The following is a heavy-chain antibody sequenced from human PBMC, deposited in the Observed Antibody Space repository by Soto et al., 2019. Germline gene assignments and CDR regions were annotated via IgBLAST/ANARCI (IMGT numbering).Heavy chain of an antibody. CDR2: ISGSGSST. J-gene: IGHJ4*02. V-gene: IGHV3-23*01. CDR3: EKSIIAAGKYQFEK. Sequence: WLCXRLSCSSSVFTFTGYAIILFRHAPGKGLEWVSGISGSGSSTDYADSVKGRFIISRDSSNNTVYLQMNSLTAEDTAMYYCEKSIIAAGKYQFEKWGQGALVNVYS. CDR1: VFTFTGYA. D-gene: IGHD6-13*01.